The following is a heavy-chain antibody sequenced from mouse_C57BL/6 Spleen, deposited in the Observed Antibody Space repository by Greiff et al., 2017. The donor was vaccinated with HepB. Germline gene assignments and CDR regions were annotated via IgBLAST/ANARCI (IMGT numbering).Heavy chain of an antibody. CDR3: ARDLMITRETWFAY. D-gene: IGHD2-4*01. V-gene: IGHV5-4*01. CDR2: ISDGGSYT. Sequence: DVMLVESGGGLVKPGGSLKLSCAASGFTFSSYAMSWVRQTPEKRLEWVATISDGGSYTYYPDNVKGRFTISRDNAKNNLYLQMSHLKSEDTAMYYCARDLMITRETWFAYWGQGTLVTVSA. J-gene: IGHJ3*01. CDR1: GFTFSSYA.